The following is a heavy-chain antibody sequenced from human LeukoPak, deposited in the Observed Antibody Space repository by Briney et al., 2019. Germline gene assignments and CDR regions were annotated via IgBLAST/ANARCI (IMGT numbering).Heavy chain of an antibody. D-gene: IGHD2-15*01. CDR3: AKGSGSSCYSPCDY. Sequence: GGSLRLSCAASGLTFRNYAMSWVRQAPGKGLEWVSVICANDGNTYYADAVKGRFTISRDNSKDTLYLQMDSLRAEDTAVYYCAKGSGSSCYSPCDYWGQGILVTVSS. V-gene: IGHV3-23*01. CDR1: GLTFRNYA. J-gene: IGHJ4*02. CDR2: ICANDGNT.